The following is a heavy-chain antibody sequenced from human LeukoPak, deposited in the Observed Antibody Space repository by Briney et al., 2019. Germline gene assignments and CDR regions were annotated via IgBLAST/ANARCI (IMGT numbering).Heavy chain of an antibody. CDR1: GYSMSRGYF. J-gene: IGHJ3*01. V-gene: IGHV4-38-2*02. CDR2: IFPSGST. Sequence: SETLSLTCTVSGYSMSRGYFWGWIRQPPGKGLEWIASIFPSGSTFYNPSLKSRVTISVDASKNQFSLTMTSVTAADTALYYCARETEKQWQYWGQGTMVTVSS. D-gene: IGHD6-19*01. CDR3: ARETEKQWQY.